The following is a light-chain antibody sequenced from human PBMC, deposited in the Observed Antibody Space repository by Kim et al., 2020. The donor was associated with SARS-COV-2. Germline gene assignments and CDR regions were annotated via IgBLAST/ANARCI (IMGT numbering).Light chain of an antibody. CDR1: QSIISSY. J-gene: IGKJ4*01. CDR3: QQFGTSGVT. Sequence: EIVLTQSPGTLALSPGERATLSCRASQSIISSYLAWYQQKPGQAPRLLIYGASSRATGIPDRFSGSGSGTDFTLTISRLEPEDFAVDSCQQFGTSGVTFGGGTKLEI. V-gene: IGKV3-20*01. CDR2: GAS.